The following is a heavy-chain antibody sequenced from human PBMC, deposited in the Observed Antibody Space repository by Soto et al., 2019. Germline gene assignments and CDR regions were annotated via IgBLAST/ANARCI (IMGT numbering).Heavy chain of an antibody. D-gene: IGHD2-2*01. CDR2: TSYSGST. V-gene: IGHV4-31*03. J-gene: IGHJ4*02. CDR3: ARVVPAAIGVFGGRSPNFDS. CDR1: GGSISSGGYY. Sequence: SETLSLTCTVSGGSISSGGYYWSWIRQQPGKGLEWIGYTSYSGSTHYNPSLKSRVTISVDTSKNQSSLKLSSVTAADTAVYYCARVVPAAIGVFGGRSPNFDSWGQGTLVTVSS.